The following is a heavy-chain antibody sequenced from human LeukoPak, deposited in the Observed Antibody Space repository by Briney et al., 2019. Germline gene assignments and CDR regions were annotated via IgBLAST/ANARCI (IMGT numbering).Heavy chain of an antibody. CDR3: ARDGGSGNFNWFDP. V-gene: IGHV4-39*02. J-gene: IGHJ5*02. CDR1: GGSITSSSYY. D-gene: IGHD3-10*01. CDR2: IYYTGGT. Sequence: SETLSLTCSVSGGSITSSSYYWGWIRQPPEKGLEWIGSIYYTGGTYYSPSLKSRVTISVDTSKNQFSLKLSSVTAADTAVYYCARDGGSGNFNWFDPWGQGTLVTVSS.